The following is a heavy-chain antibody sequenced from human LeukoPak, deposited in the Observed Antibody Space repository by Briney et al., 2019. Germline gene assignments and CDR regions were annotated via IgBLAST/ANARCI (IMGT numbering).Heavy chain of an antibody. V-gene: IGHV1-2*02. CDR3: APTAEAYTSWWKV. CDR1: GYKFTDDY. D-gene: IGHD3-16*01. J-gene: IGHJ4*02. CDR2: INPDSGFT. Sequence: ASVKVSCKASGYKFTDDYMHWVRQAPGQGLEFMGWINPDSGFTNYAQKVKGRVTMTRDKSISTAYLEVRSLTSDDTAVYYCAPTAEAYTSWWKVWGQGTLVTVSS.